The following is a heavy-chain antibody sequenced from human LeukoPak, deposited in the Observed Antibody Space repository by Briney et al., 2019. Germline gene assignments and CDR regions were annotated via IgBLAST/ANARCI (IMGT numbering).Heavy chain of an antibody. CDR3: AKGRGWEASYYYYYMDV. Sequence: GGSLRLSCAASGFNFSNYAMSWVRQAPGKGLEWVAAISGSGGSTYYADSVKGRFTISSDNSKNTLYLQMNSLRAEDTAVYYCAKGRGWEASYYYYYMDVWGKGTTVTISS. J-gene: IGHJ6*03. CDR1: GFNFSNYA. CDR2: ISGSGGST. V-gene: IGHV3-23*01. D-gene: IGHD1-26*01.